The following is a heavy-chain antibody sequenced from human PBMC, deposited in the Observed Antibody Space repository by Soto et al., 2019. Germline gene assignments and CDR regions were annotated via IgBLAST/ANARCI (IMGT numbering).Heavy chain of an antibody. Sequence: QVQLVQSGAEVKKPVSSVKVSCKAPGDTFDDYTLTWVRQAPGQGLEWMGRIVPILVVPNYAQNFQGRLTITADKSTSTAYMELSSLRFEDTAVYYCPRVGRTTGTMSWWFDPWGQGTLVTVSS. CDR1: GDTFDDYT. CDR3: PRVGRTTGTMSWWFDP. V-gene: IGHV1-69*02. CDR2: IVPILVVP. D-gene: IGHD1-1*01. J-gene: IGHJ5*02.